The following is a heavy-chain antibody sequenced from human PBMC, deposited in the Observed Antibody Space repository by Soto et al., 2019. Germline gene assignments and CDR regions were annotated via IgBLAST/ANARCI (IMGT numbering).Heavy chain of an antibody. CDR3: ARGRYNWNQGAFGI. CDR1: GGSISSNDYY. J-gene: IGHJ3*02. V-gene: IGHV4-30-4*01. D-gene: IGHD1-20*01. CDR2: IYYSGST. Sequence: PSETLSLTCTVSGGSISSNDYYWSWIRQPPGKGLEWIGYIYYSGSTYYNPSLKSRVTISADTSKTQFSLKLASVTAADTAVYYCARGRYNWNQGAFGIWGQGTVVTVSS.